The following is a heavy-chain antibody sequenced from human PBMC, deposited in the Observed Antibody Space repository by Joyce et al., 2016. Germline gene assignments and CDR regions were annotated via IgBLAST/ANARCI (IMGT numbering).Heavy chain of an antibody. V-gene: IGHV4-39*01. CDR2: IYYSGGT. J-gene: IGHJ4*02. CDR1: GGYISSSSYY. CDR3: ARRRDGSGYYPFDY. Sequence: QLQLQESGPGLVKPSETLSLTCTVSGGYISSSSYYWGWIRQPPGKGLEWIGSIYYSGGTYYNPSLKSRVTISVDTSKNQFSLKLSSVTAADTAVYYCARRRDGSGYYPFDYWGQGTLVTVSS. D-gene: IGHD3-22*01.